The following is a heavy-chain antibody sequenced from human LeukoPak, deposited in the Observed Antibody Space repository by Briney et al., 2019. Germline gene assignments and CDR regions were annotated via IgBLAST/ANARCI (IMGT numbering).Heavy chain of an antibody. CDR3: ARAGENYYDFYY. D-gene: IGHD1-26*01. V-gene: IGHV1-46*01. J-gene: IGHJ4*02. CDR2: FNPSGSST. CDR1: GYTFASFY. Sequence: ASVKVSCKASGYTFASFYMHWVRQAPGQGLEWMGIFNPSGSSTTYAQKFQGRVTMTRDTSTSIVYMELSSLGSEDTAVYYCARAGENYYDFYYWGQGTLVTVSS.